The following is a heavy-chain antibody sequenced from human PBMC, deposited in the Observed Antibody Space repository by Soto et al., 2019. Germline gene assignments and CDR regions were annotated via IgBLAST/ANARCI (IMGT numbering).Heavy chain of an antibody. J-gene: IGHJ6*02. CDR3: TTGSVEGV. V-gene: IGHV3-15*07. CDR2: IKRKIDGEAT. CDR1: GFSFSNAW. Sequence: EVQLVESGGGLVKPGGSLRLSCAASGFSFSNAWMNWVRQAPGKGLEWVGRIKRKIDGEATDYAGPVKGRFTVFRDDSKSALYLQMNSLKVDDTAVYYCTTGSVEGVWGQGTTVTVS. D-gene: IGHD2-15*01.